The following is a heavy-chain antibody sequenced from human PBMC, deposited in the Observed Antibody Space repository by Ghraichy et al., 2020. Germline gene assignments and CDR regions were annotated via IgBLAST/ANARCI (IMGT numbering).Heavy chain of an antibody. Sequence: ASVKVSCKASGYTFTSYGISWVRQAPGQGLEWMGWISAYNGNTNYAQKLQGRVTMTTDTSTSTAYMELRSLRSDDTAVYYCARDDIAVAGTHYYYYMDVWGKGTTVTVSS. CDR2: ISAYNGNT. J-gene: IGHJ6*03. V-gene: IGHV1-18*01. CDR3: ARDDIAVAGTHYYYYMDV. D-gene: IGHD6-19*01. CDR1: GYTFTSYG.